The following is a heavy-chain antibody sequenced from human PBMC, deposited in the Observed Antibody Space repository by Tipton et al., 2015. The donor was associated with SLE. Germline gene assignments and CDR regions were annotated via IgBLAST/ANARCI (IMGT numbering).Heavy chain of an antibody. J-gene: IGHJ4*02. Sequence: TLSLTCTVSGGSISSYYWSWIRQPPGKGLEWIGYIYYSGSTNYNPSLKSRVTISVDTSKNQFSLKLSSVTAADTAVYYCARGYSSSSGSYYYFDIWGQGTLVTVSS. D-gene: IGHD6-6*01. CDR3: ARGYSSSSGSYYYFDI. CDR2: IYYSGST. CDR1: GGSISSYY. V-gene: IGHV4-59*01.